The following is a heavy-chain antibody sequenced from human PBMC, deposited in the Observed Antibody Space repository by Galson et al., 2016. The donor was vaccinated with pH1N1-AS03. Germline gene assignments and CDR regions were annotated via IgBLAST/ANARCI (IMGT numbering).Heavy chain of an antibody. CDR3: ATAPGGVNV. CDR2: ISFDGNNK. D-gene: IGHD3-10*01. V-gene: IGHV3-30*04. J-gene: IGHJ6*02. Sequence: SLRLSCAASGFTFSTFAMYWVRQAPGRGLEWVALISFDGNNKFYADSLRGRFTISRENSKNTLYLDINSLTTEDTVMYYCATAPGGVNVWGQGTMVTVSS. CDR1: GFTFSTFA.